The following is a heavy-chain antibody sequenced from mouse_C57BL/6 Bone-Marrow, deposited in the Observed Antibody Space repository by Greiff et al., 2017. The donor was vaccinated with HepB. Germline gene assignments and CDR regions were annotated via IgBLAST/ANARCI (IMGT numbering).Heavy chain of an antibody. Sequence: EVKLMESGGGLVKPGGSLKLSCAASGFTFSDYGMHWVRQAPEKGLEWVAYISSGSSTIYYADTVKGRFTISRDNAKNTLFLQMTSLRSEDTAMYYCARPIYYDYDGGYYYAMDYWGQGTSVTVSS. J-gene: IGHJ4*01. CDR3: ARPIYYDYDGGYYYAMDY. CDR1: GFTFSDYG. CDR2: ISSGSSTI. D-gene: IGHD2-4*01. V-gene: IGHV5-17*01.